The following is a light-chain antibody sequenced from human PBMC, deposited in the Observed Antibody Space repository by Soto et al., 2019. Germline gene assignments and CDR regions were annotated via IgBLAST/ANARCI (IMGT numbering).Light chain of an antibody. CDR3: QSYDSSLSGVV. Sequence: QSVLTQPPSVSGAPGQRVTISCTGSSSNIGAGYDVHWYQQLPGTAPKILIYGNTNRPSGVPDRFSCSKSCTSASLAITGLQAEDEADYYCQSYDSSLSGVVFGGGTKVTVL. V-gene: IGLV1-40*01. J-gene: IGLJ2*01. CDR1: SSNIGAGYD. CDR2: GNT.